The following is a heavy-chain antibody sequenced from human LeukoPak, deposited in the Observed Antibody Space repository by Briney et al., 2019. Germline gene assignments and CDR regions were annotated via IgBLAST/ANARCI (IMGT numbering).Heavy chain of an antibody. Sequence: PGGSLRLFCAASGFTFSDHYMSWIRQAPGKGLEWVSYISSSGSTIYYADSVKGRFTISRDNAKNSLYLQMNSLRAEDTAVYYCARDSSGHHDAFDIWGQGTMVTVSS. D-gene: IGHD3-22*01. V-gene: IGHV3-11*01. J-gene: IGHJ3*02. CDR1: GFTFSDHY. CDR3: ARDSSGHHDAFDI. CDR2: ISSSGSTI.